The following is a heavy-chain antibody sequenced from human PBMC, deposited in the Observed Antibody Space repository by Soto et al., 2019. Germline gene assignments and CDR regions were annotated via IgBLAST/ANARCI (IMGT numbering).Heavy chain of an antibody. CDR1: GYTFTSYD. J-gene: IGHJ6*03. V-gene: IGHV1-8*01. CDR3: AITVAPKRPYYYYYYMDV. CDR2: MNPNSGNT. D-gene: IGHD4-17*01. Sequence: ASVKVSCKASGYTFTSYDINWVRQATGQGLEWMGWMNPNSGNTGYAQKFQGRVTMTRNTSISTAYMELSSLRSEDTAVYYCAITVAPKRPYYYYYYMDVWGKGTTVTV.